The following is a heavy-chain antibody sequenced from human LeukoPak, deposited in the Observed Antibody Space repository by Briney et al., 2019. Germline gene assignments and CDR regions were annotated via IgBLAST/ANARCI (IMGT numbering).Heavy chain of an antibody. Sequence: GGSLRLSCAASGFTSNNAWMSWVRQAPGKGLEWVSSISSSSSYIYYADSVKGRFTISRDNAKNSLYLQMNSLRAEDTAVYYCARDTPVAGTPFDYWGQGTLVTVSS. CDR2: ISSSSSYI. CDR3: ARDTPVAGTPFDY. CDR1: GFTSNNAW. D-gene: IGHD6-19*01. J-gene: IGHJ4*02. V-gene: IGHV3-21*01.